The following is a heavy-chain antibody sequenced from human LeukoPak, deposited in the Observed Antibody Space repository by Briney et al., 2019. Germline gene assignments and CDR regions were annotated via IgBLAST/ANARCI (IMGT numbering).Heavy chain of an antibody. Sequence: ASMKVSCKASGYTFTDYEIHWVRQAPGQGLEWMGWINPNSGSTNYAQRFRGRVTMTRDTSITTAYMDLSRLGSDDTAVYHCARAFYFDAWSYHYFDYWGQGTLVTVS. CDR1: GYTFTDYE. CDR3: ARAFYFDAWSYHYFDY. J-gene: IGHJ4*02. V-gene: IGHV1-2*02. CDR2: INPNSGST. D-gene: IGHD3-10*01.